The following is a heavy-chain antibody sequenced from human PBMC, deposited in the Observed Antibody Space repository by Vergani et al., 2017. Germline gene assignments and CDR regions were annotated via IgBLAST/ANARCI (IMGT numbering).Heavy chain of an antibody. CDR2: TWYDGNNK. CDR1: GFTFNQYS. V-gene: IGHV3-33*01. J-gene: IGHJ4*02. Sequence: QVQLVESGGGVVQPGRSLRLTCAASGFTFNQYSMHWVRQAPGKGLEWVAVTWYDGNNKQYADSVKGRFTISRDNSKSTMYLQMNSLRDEDTALYYCVKCLRDATDELPDSWGPGTLVIVSS. CDR3: VKCLRDATDELPDS. D-gene: IGHD1-7*01.